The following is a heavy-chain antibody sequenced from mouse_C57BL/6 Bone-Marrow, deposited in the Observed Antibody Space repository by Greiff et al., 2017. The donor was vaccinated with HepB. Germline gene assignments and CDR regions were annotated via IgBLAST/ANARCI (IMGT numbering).Heavy chain of an antibody. Sequence: VQLKESGPGLAKPSQTLSLTCSVPGYSITSDYWNWIRKFPGNKLEYMGYISYSGSTYYNPSLKSRISITRDTSKTQYYLQLNSVTTEDTATYYCARYPSITTVVATSGYFDVWGTGTTVTVSS. D-gene: IGHD1-1*01. V-gene: IGHV3-8*01. CDR1: GYSITSDY. CDR3: ARYPSITTVVATSGYFDV. J-gene: IGHJ1*03. CDR2: ISYSGST.